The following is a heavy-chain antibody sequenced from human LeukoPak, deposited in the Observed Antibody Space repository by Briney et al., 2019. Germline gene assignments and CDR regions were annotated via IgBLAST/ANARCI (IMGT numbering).Heavy chain of an antibody. CDR2: IYYSGST. Sequence: SETLSLTCTVSGGSVSSGSYYWSWIRQPPGKGLDWMGYIYYSGSTNYNPSLKSRVTISVDTSKNQFSLKLSSVTAADTAVYYCARVYYDSSGYNFDYWGQGTLVTVSS. CDR3: ARVYYDSSGYNFDY. J-gene: IGHJ4*02. CDR1: GGSVSSGSYY. D-gene: IGHD3-22*01. V-gene: IGHV4-61*01.